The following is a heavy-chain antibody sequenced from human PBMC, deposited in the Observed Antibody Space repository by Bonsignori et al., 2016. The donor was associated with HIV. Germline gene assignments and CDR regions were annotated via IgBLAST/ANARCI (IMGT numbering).Heavy chain of an antibody. D-gene: IGHD3-16*01. CDR3: AVRGGEEILRH. Sequence: WVRQAPGQGLEWMGVINPSGDRTTYAQKFQGRVTMTRDTPTSTLYMELSSLRSEDTAIYYCAVRGGEEILRHWGQGTLVTVSS. CDR2: INPSGDRT. V-gene: IGHV1-46*01. J-gene: IGHJ4*02.